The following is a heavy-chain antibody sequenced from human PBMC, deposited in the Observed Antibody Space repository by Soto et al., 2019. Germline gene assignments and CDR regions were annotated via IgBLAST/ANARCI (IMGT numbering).Heavy chain of an antibody. Sequence: PSETLSLTCTVSGGSISSGGYYWSWILQHPGKGLEWIGYIYYSGSTYYNPSLKSRVTISVDTSKNQFSLKLSSVTAADTAVYYCARVVIAAAGIDYWGQGTLVTVSS. J-gene: IGHJ4*02. D-gene: IGHD6-13*01. CDR3: ARVVIAAAGIDY. CDR1: GGSISSGGYY. CDR2: IYYSGST. V-gene: IGHV4-31*03.